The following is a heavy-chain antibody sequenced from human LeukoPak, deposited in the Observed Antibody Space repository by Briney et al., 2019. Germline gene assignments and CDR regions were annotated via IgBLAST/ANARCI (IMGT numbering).Heavy chain of an antibody. CDR3: TTDEDWNYARKDV. CDR2: TVSEIDGGTT. V-gene: IGHV3-15*04. CDR1: GFTFNYAW. J-gene: IGHJ6*02. D-gene: IGHD1-7*01. Sequence: GGSLRLSCAASGFTFNYAWMSWVRQVPGKGLEWVSQTVSEIDGGTTDYAAPVKGRFTISRDDSKSTLYLQMNSLKIEDTAVYYCTTDEDWNYARKDVWGQGATVIVSS.